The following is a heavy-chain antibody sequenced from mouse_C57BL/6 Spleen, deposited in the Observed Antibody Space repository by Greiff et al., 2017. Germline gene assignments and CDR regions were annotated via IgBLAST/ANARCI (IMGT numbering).Heavy chain of an antibody. J-gene: IGHJ1*03. V-gene: IGHV1-62-2*01. Sequence: QVQLQQSGAELVKPGASVKLSCKASGYTFTEYTIHWVKQRSGQGLEWIGWFYPGSGSIKYNEKFKDKATLTADKSSSTVYMELSRLTSEDSAVYFCERHEEERAQRRRRRRETGPYWYFDVWGTGTTVTVSS. D-gene: IGHD3-2*02. CDR3: ERHEEERAQRRRRRRETGPYWYFDV. CDR1: GYTFTEYT. CDR2: FYPGSGSI.